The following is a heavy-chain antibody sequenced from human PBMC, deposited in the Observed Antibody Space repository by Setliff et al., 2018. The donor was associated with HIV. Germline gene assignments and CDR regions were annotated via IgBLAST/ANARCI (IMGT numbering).Heavy chain of an antibody. CDR2: INPYNGNA. J-gene: IGHJ6*02. CDR3: ARGEIVGVGNGMDV. CDR1: GYTFISYG. D-gene: IGHD3-3*01. Sequence: ASVKVSCKASGYTFISYGITWVRQAPGQGLEWMGWINPYNGNANYAQKFQGWVTMTRDTSISTAYMELTSLKSDDTAVYYCARGEIVGVGNGMDVWGQGTTVTVSS. V-gene: IGHV1-18*01.